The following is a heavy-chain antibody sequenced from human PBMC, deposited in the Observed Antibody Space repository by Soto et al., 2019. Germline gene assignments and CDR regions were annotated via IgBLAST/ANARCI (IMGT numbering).Heavy chain of an antibody. CDR2: ISYDGSNK. D-gene: IGHD6-19*01. Sequence: QVQLVESGGGVVQPGRSLRLSCAASGFTFSSYGMHWVRQAPGKGLEWVAVISYDGSNKYYADSVKGRFTISRDNSKNTLYLQMNSLRAEDTAVYYCAKDLYSSGSFFDYWGQGTLVTVSS. CDR1: GFTFSSYG. CDR3: AKDLYSSGSFFDY. J-gene: IGHJ4*02. V-gene: IGHV3-30*18.